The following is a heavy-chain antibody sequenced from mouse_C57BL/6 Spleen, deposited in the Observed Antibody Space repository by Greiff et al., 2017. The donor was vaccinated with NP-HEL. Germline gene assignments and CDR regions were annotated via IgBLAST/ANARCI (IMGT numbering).Heavy chain of an antibody. J-gene: IGHJ2*01. D-gene: IGHD1-1*01. V-gene: IGHV5-4*01. CDR1: GFTFSSYA. Sequence: DVMLVESGGGLVKPGGSLKLSCAASGFTFSSYAMSWVRQTPEKRLEWVATISDGGSYTYYPDNVKGRFTISRDNAKNNLYLQMSHLKSEDTAMYYGARDASTVVAPYYFDYWGQGTTLTVSS. CDR2: ISDGGSYT. CDR3: ARDASTVVAPYYFDY.